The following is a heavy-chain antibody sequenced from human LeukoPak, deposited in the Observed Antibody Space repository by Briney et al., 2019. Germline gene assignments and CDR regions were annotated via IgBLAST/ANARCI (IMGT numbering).Heavy chain of an antibody. J-gene: IGHJ1*01. D-gene: IGHD3-22*01. CDR1: GNSVSRSDSY. V-gene: IGHV4-39*01. Sequence: SETLSLTCTIFGNSVSRSDSYWDWIRQPPGKGLEWIGTIYYSGRTYYSPSLKSRVTLSVDMSNNQFSLTLSSVTAADTALYFCARRRYYDSSGYLEWGQGTLVTVSS. CDR3: ARRRYYDSSGYLE. CDR2: IYYSGRT.